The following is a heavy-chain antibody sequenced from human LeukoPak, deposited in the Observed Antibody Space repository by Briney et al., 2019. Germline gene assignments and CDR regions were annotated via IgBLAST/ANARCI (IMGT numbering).Heavy chain of an antibody. CDR3: ARCADFWSGYCEYFDY. CDR2: INHSGST. Sequence: PSETLSLTCAVYGGSFSGYYWSWIRQPPGKGLEWIGEINHSGSTNYNPSLKSRVTISVDTSKNQFSLKLSSVTAADTAVYYCARCADFWSGYCEYFDYWGQGTLVTVSS. D-gene: IGHD3-3*01. CDR1: GGSFSGYY. J-gene: IGHJ4*02. V-gene: IGHV4-34*01.